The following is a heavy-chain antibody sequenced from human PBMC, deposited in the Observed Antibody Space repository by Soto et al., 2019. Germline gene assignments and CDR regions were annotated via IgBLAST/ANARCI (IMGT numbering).Heavy chain of an antibody. V-gene: IGHV1-18*04. D-gene: IGHD2-8*01. CDR1: GYTFTTYG. CDR2: IGGYNGDS. Sequence: QPQLVQSGAEVRKPGASVNVSCKASGYTFTTYGISWVRQAPGQGLEWMGWIGGYNGDSHNAQKFQGRLTMTRDTSTKTAYMEPRSLRSDDTAVYYCARVGNNGWPLEYDYGGQGTLVTVSS. J-gene: IGHJ4*02. CDR3: ARVGNNGWPLEYDY.